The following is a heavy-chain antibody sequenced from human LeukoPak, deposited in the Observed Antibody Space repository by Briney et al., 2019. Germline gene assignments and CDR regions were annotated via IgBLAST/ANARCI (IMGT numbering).Heavy chain of an antibody. CDR2: IYYSGST. CDR1: GGSISSYY. D-gene: IGHD3-10*01. J-gene: IGHJ2*01. Sequence: PSETLSLTCTVSGGSISSYYWSWIRQPLGKGLEWIGYIYYSGSTNYNPSLKSRVTISVDTSKNQFSLKLSSVTAADTAVYYCARLLLWFGESWYFDLWGRGTLVTVSS. V-gene: IGHV4-59*08. CDR3: ARLLLWFGESWYFDL.